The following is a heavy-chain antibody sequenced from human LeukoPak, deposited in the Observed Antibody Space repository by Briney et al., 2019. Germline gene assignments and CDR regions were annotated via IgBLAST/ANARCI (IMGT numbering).Heavy chain of an antibody. Sequence: GESLKISCQGSGYTFTKYWIGWVRQMPGKGLEWMGIIYPGESDTRYGPSFQGQVTISADKSISTAYLQWSSLKASDTAMYYCARRGGLTDSFDIWGQGTMVTVSS. D-gene: IGHD3-9*01. CDR3: ARRGGLTDSFDI. CDR2: IYPGESDT. J-gene: IGHJ3*02. V-gene: IGHV5-51*01. CDR1: GYTFTKYW.